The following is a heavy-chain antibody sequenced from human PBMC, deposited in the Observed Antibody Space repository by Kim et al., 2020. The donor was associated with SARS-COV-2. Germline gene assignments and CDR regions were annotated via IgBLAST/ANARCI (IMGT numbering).Heavy chain of an antibody. CDR3: ARPGGEVFTCGWFDT. Sequence: ADSVTGRFTIFRDNSKTTLYRQMNSLTAEDTALYYCARPGGEVFTCGWFDTWGQGTLVIVSS. V-gene: IGHV3-30*01. D-gene: IGHD3-16*01. J-gene: IGHJ5*02.